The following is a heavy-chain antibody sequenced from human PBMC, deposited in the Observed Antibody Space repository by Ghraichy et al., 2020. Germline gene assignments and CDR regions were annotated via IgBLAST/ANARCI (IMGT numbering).Heavy chain of an antibody. CDR2: ISGSGGST. V-gene: IGHV3-23*01. Sequence: GESLNISCAASGFTFSSYAMSWVRQAPGKGLEWVSAISGSGGSTYYADSVKGRFTISRDNSKNTLYLQMNSLRAEDTAVYYCAKRVDYYGSGSYLNFDYWGQGTLVTVSS. J-gene: IGHJ4*02. CDR3: AKRVDYYGSGSYLNFDY. D-gene: IGHD3-10*01. CDR1: GFTFSSYA.